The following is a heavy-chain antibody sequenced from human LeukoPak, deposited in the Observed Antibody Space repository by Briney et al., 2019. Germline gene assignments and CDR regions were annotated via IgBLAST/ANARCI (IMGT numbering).Heavy chain of an antibody. J-gene: IGHJ1*01. V-gene: IGHV3-33*06. Sequence: GRSLRLSCAASGFTFSSYGMHWVRQAPGKGLEWVAVIWYDGSNKYYADSEKGRFTISRDNSKNTLYLQMNSLRAEDTAVYYCANSGYCSGGSCPEEYFQHWGQGTLVTVSS. CDR3: ANSGYCSGGSCPEEYFQH. CDR1: GFTFSSYG. CDR2: IWYDGSNK. D-gene: IGHD2-15*01.